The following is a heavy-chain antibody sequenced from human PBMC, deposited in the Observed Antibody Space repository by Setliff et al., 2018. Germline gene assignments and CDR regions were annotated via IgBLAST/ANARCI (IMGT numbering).Heavy chain of an antibody. J-gene: IGHJ4*02. CDR2: IYPGGST. CDR1: GGSISSGGYY. D-gene: IGHD3-10*02. V-gene: IGHV4-31*03. CDR3: AREDVPSASFDY. Sequence: SETLSLTCTVSGGSISSGGYYWNWIRQHPGKGLEWIGYIYPGGSTSYNPSLKNGVAISVDTSKNRFSLKLTSVTAADTAVYYWAREDVPSASFDYWGLGALVTV.